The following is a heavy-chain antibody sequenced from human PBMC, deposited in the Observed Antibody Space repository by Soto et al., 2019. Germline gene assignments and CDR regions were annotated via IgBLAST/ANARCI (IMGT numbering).Heavy chain of an antibody. V-gene: IGHV3-73*02. CDR1: GFTFSGSA. Sequence: EVQLVESGGGLVQPGGSLKLSCAASGFTFSGSAMHWVRQASGKGLEWVGRIRSKANSYATAYAASVKGRFTISRDDSKNTAYLQMNSLKTEDTAVYYCTRLREYFHESVTTDPDYYYYYGMDVWGQGTTVTVSS. CDR3: TRLREYFHESVTTDPDYYYYYGMDV. J-gene: IGHJ6*02. CDR2: IRSKANSYAT. D-gene: IGHD4-17*01.